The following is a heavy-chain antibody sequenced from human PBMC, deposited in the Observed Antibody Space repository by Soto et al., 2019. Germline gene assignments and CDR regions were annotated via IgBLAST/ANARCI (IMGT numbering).Heavy chain of an antibody. CDR1: GFTFSDYY. J-gene: IGHJ4*02. Sequence: KAGGSLRLSCAASGFTFSDYYMSWIRQAPGKGLEWVSYISSSSSYTNYADSVKGRFTISRDNAKNSLYLQMNSLRAEDTAVYYCARDGVEYSSSQSDYWGQGTLVTVSS. CDR3: ARDGVEYSSSQSDY. V-gene: IGHV3-11*06. CDR2: ISSSSSYT. D-gene: IGHD6-6*01.